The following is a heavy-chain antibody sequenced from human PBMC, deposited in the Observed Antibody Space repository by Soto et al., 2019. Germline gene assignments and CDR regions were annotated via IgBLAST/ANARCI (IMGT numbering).Heavy chain of an antibody. CDR2: ISGSGGST. J-gene: IGHJ4*02. CDR3: AKSKYYDYVWGSLLLDY. V-gene: IGHV3-23*01. D-gene: IGHD3-16*01. CDR1: GFTFSSYA. Sequence: VQLLESGGGLVQPGGSLRLSCAASGFTFSSYAMSWVRQAPGKGLEWVSAISGSGGSTYYADSVKGRFTISRDNSKNTLYLQMNSLRAEDTAVYYCAKSKYYDYVWGSLLLDYWGQGTLVTVSS.